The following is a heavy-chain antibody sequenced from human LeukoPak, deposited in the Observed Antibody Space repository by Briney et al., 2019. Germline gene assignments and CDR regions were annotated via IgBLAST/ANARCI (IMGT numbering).Heavy chain of an antibody. CDR1: TFTFSNYA. J-gene: IGHJ4*02. Sequence: SGGSPRLSCAASTFTFSNYAMAWVRQAPGKGLEWVPEISPGGDTTYYADSVKGRFTISRDNSKDTLYLQMNSLRAEDTALYYCARTITTGLSYFDYWGQGTLVTVSS. V-gene: IGHV3-23*01. D-gene: IGHD3-22*01. CDR3: ARTITTGLSYFDY. CDR2: ISPGGDTT.